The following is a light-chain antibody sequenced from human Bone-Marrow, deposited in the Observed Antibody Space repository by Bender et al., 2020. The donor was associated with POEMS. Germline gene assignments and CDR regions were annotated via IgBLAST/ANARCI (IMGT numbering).Light chain of an antibody. V-gene: IGLV1-40*01. J-gene: IGLJ2*01. CDR1: SSNIGAGYP. CDR3: SSFAGSSRVV. CDR2: GNS. Sequence: ELTQPPSVSGAPGQRVTISCTGSSSNIGAGYPVHWYQQLPGAAPKLLIGGNSNRPSGVPDRFSGSKSGNTASLTVSGLQDEDEADYYCSSFAGSSRVVFGGGTTLTVL.